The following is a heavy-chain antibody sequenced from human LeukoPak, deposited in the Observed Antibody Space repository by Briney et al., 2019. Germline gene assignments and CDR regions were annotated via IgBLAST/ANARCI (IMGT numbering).Heavy chain of an antibody. CDR2: ISSSGSTI. V-gene: IGHV3-11*04. J-gene: IGHJ6*03. CDR1: GFTFRNHW. Sequence: GGSLRLSCEASGFTFRNHWMHWVRQAPGKGLEWVSYISSSGSTIYYADSVKGRFTISRDNAKNSLYLQMNSLRAEDTAVYYCARDNYDFWSGYFYYMDVWGKGTTVTVSS. D-gene: IGHD3-3*01. CDR3: ARDNYDFWSGYFYYMDV.